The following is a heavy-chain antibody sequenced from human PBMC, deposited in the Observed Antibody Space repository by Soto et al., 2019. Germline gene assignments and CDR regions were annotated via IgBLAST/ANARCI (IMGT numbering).Heavy chain of an antibody. CDR3: AKDRVGGTFYTPLAF. J-gene: IGHJ4*02. CDR2: ITYDGSFQ. V-gene: IGHV3-30*18. CDR1: GFNFDNYG. D-gene: IGHD1-7*01. Sequence: GGSLRLSCQASGFNFDNYGMRWVRQAPGKGLEWVAVITYDGSFQYYADSVKGRFTISRDNSKNTLSLHLNTLKPEDTAVYHCAKDRVGGTFYTPLAFWGQGTLVTVSS.